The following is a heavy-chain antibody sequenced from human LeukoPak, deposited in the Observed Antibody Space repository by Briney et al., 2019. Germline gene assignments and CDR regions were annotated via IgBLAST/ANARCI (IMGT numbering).Heavy chain of an antibody. V-gene: IGHV4-61*01. J-gene: IGHJ4*02. CDR2: IYYSGST. D-gene: IGHD4-17*01. Sequence: SETLSLTCTVSGGSVSSGSYYWGWIRQPPGKGLGWIGYIYYSGSTNYNPSLKSRVTISVDTSKNQFSLKLSSVTAADTAVYYCARDVLDGDYFDYWGQGTLVTVSS. CDR1: GGSVSSGSYY. CDR3: ARDVLDGDYFDY.